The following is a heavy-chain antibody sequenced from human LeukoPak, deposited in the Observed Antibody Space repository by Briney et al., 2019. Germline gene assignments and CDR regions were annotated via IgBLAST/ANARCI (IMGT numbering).Heavy chain of an antibody. CDR2: IYYSGST. D-gene: IGHD2-15*01. Sequence: PSETLSLTCTVSGGSISSGDYYWSWIRQPPGKGLEWIGYIYYSGSTYYNPSLKSRVTISVGTSKNQFSLKLSSVTAADTAVYYCARGDIVVVVAARELDAFDIWGQGTMVTVSS. CDR3: ARGDIVVVVAARELDAFDI. J-gene: IGHJ3*02. CDR1: GGSISSGDYY. V-gene: IGHV4-30-4*08.